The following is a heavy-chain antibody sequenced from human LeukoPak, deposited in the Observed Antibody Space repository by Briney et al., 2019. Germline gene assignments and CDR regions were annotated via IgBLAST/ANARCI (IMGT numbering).Heavy chain of an antibody. V-gene: IGHV4-61*02. D-gene: IGHD3-10*01. CDR2: IYTSGST. CDR1: GGSISSGSYY. J-gene: IGHJ4*02. Sequence: NPSETLSLTCTVSGGSISSGSYYWSWIRQPAGKGLEWIGRIYTSGSTNYNPSLKSRVTISVDTSKNQFSLKLSSVTAADTAVYYCAREGSGSYFKHFDYWGQGTLVTVSS. CDR3: AREGSGSYFKHFDY.